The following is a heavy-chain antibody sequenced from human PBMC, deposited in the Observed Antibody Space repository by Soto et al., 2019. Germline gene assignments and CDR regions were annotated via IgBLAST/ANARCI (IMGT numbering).Heavy chain of an antibody. CDR2: ISCCGGST. Sequence: GGSLRLSCVASGFNFKKFAMAWVRQAPGEGLEWVSGISCCGGSTSYADSVKGRFSTARDDSKNTLSLQMNGLRVEDTAQYFCAKADGEQWLIPHLDNWGQGTLVTVSS. CDR3: AKADGEQWLIPHLDN. V-gene: IGHV3-23*01. CDR1: GFNFKKFA. D-gene: IGHD6-19*01. J-gene: IGHJ4*02.